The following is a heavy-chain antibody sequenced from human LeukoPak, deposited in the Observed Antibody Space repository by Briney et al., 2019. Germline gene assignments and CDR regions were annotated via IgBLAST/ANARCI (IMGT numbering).Heavy chain of an antibody. Sequence: PGGSLRLSCAASGFTFSSNYMSWVRQAPGKGLEWVSAISGSGGSTYYADSVKGRFTISRDNSKNTLYLQMNSPRAEDTAVYYCAKAVDGYNYNYWGQGTLVTVSS. CDR3: AKAVDGYNYNY. J-gene: IGHJ4*02. V-gene: IGHV3-23*01. D-gene: IGHD5-24*01. CDR1: GFTFSSNY. CDR2: ISGSGGST.